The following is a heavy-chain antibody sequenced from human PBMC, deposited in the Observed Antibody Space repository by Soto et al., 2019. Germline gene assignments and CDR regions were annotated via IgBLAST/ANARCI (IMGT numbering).Heavy chain of an antibody. CDR3: ATTVDFWSGYYAY. CDR2: IYDSGST. J-gene: IGHJ4*02. Sequence: SETLSLTCSVSGDSISSGDLYWSWIRQPPGKGLEWIGYIYDSGSTYYNPSLKSRINMSVDMSKNQFSLKLTSVTAADTALYYCATTVDFWSGYYAYWGQGTLVTVSS. CDR1: GDSISSGDLY. D-gene: IGHD3-3*01. V-gene: IGHV4-30-4*01.